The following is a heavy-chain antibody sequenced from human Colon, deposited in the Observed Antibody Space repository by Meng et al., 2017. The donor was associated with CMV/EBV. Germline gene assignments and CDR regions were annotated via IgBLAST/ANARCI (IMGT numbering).Heavy chain of an antibody. D-gene: IGHD3-9*01. CDR3: ARRVYFGSLAFDY. V-gene: IGHV4-39*01. CDR2: IYYSRST. Sequence: SQTLSPTCTLSGDSTSSSSYYWGWLLQPPGKWLEWIGSIYYSRSTYYNPSLKSPVTISVDTSKHQFSLKLSSVTDPDTAVYYCARRVYFGSLAFDYWGQGTLVTVSS. J-gene: IGHJ4*02. CDR1: GDSTSSSSYY.